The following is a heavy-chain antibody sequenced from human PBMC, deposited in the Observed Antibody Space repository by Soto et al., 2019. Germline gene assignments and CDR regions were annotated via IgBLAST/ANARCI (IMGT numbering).Heavy chain of an antibody. Sequence: CTVSGGSISSCGYYWSWIRQHPGKGLEWIGYIYYSGSTNYNPSLKSRVTMSVDTSKKQFSLKVRSVHAADTALYYCARLGGYCTTSCYGYYAMDVWGQGTTVTVSS. D-gene: IGHD2-2*01. V-gene: IGHV4-39*01. CDR3: ARLGGYCTTSCYGYYAMDV. CDR1: GGSISSCGYY. CDR2: IYYSGST. J-gene: IGHJ6*02.